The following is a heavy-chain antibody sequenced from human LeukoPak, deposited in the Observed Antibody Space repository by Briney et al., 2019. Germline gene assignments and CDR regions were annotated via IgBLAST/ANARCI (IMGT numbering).Heavy chain of an antibody. J-gene: IGHJ4*02. CDR3: ARDHWSPPSY. Sequence: GGSLRLSCVASDFIFSSYPMNWIRQAPGKGLEWVSYIGVSSSLVRYADSVKGRFTISRDNAKNSLYLQMDSLRAEDTAMYYCARDHWSPPSYWGQGTLVTVSS. D-gene: IGHD2-8*02. CDR1: DFIFSSYP. V-gene: IGHV3-48*01. CDR2: IGVSSSLV.